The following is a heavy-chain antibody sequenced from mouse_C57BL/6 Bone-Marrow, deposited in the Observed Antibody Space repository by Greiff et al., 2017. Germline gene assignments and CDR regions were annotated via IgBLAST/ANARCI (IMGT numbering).Heavy chain of an antibody. CDR1: GFTFSSYG. J-gene: IGHJ2*01. Sequence: EVKLVESGGDLVKPGGSLKLSCAASGFTFSSYGMSWVRQTPDKRLEWVATISSGGSYTYYPDSVKGRFTISRDNAKNTLYLQMRSLKSEDTAMYYCARQRTGYYFDYWGQGTTLTVSS. D-gene: IGHD4-1*01. CDR3: ARQRTGYYFDY. V-gene: IGHV5-6*01. CDR2: ISSGGSYT.